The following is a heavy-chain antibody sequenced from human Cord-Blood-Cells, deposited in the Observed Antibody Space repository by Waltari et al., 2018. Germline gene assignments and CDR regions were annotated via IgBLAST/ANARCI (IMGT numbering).Heavy chain of an antibody. Sequence: QVQLVQSGAEVKKPGSSVKVSCKASGGTFSSYAISWVRQAPGQGLEWMGGISPIFGTANYAQKFQGRVTITADESTSTAYMELSSLRSEDTAVYYCARVADSSSSEDYYGMDVWGQGTTVTVSS. V-gene: IGHV1-69*12. CDR1: GGTFSSYA. D-gene: IGHD6-6*01. CDR3: ARVADSSSSEDYYGMDV. J-gene: IGHJ6*02. CDR2: ISPIFGTA.